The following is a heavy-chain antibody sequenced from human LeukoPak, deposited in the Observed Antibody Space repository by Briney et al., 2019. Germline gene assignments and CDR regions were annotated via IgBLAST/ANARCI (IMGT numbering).Heavy chain of an antibody. CDR3: ARDRRGGNWFDP. J-gene: IGHJ5*02. D-gene: IGHD3-10*01. Sequence: PGGSLRLSCVASGFTFTNYWMNWVRQAPGKGLEWVASIKQDGSQKSYVDPVKGRFTISRDNAKNSLSLQMDSLRAEDTAVYYCARDRRGGNWFDPWGQGTLVTVSS. CDR2: IKQDGSQK. CDR1: GFTFTNYW. V-gene: IGHV3-7*01.